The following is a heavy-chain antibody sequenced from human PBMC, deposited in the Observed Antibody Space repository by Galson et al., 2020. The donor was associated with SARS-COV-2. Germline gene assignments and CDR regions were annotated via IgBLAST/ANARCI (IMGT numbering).Heavy chain of an antibody. J-gene: IGHJ6*02. CDR3: ARNGSKTYYDILTGSESYYYVGMDV. D-gene: IGHD3-9*01. Sequence: SQASETLSLTCAAYGGTFRGYYWSWIRQPPGKGLEWIGEINHSGSTNYNPSPKSRVTITVDTTKNQFPLKLSSVTAADTAVYYCARNGSKTYYDILTGSESYYYVGMDVWGQGTTVTVSS. CDR2: INHSGST. CDR1: GGTFRGYY. V-gene: IGHV4-34*01.